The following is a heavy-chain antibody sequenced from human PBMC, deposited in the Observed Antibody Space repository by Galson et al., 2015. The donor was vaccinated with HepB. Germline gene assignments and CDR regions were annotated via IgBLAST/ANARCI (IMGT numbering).Heavy chain of an antibody. CDR1: GYTFTSYA. J-gene: IGHJ4*02. D-gene: IGHD3-22*01. CDR3: ARDGEEDYYDSSGYYSY. CDR2: INAGNGNT. Sequence: SVKVSCKASGYTFTSYAMHWVRQAPGQRLEWMGWINAGNGNTKYSQKFQGRVTITRDTSASTAYMELSSLRSEDTAVYYCARDGEEDYYDSSGYYSYWGQGTLVTVSS. V-gene: IGHV1-3*01.